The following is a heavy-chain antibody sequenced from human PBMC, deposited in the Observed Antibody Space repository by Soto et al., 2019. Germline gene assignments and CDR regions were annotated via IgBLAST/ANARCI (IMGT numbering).Heavy chain of an antibody. CDR2: IWYDGSNK. CDR1: GFTFSSYG. J-gene: IGHJ6*02. V-gene: IGHV3-33*01. D-gene: IGHD3-16*01. Sequence: QVQLVESGGGVVQPGRSLRLSCAASGFTFSSYGMHWVRQAPGKGLEWVAVIWYDGSNKYYADSVKGRFTISRDNSKNTLYLKMNSLRAEDTAVYYWAGGGGRDRGPMDVWGQGTTVTVSS. CDR3: AGGGGRDRGPMDV.